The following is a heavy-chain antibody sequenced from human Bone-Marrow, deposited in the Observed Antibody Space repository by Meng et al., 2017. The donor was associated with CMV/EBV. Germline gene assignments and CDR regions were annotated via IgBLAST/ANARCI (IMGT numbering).Heavy chain of an antibody. J-gene: IGHJ6*02. CDR3: ARDHPRYYDFWSGYNYYYYGMDV. Sequence: GGSLRLSCAASEFTFSDYYMTWIRQAPGKGLEWVSYISSSGTTIYYAVSVKGRFTISRDNAKNSLYLQMNSLRADDTAVYYCARDHPRYYDFWSGYNYYYYGMDVWGQGTTVTVSS. CDR1: EFTFSDYY. V-gene: IGHV3-11*04. D-gene: IGHD3-3*01. CDR2: ISSSGTTI.